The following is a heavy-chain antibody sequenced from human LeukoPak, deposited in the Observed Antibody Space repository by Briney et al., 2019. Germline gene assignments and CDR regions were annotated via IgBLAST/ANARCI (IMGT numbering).Heavy chain of an antibody. V-gene: IGHV4-30-4*01. CDR1: GGSISSGDYY. CDR2: IYYSGST. CDR3: ARALKPYYAILTGYYLSPTLFDY. J-gene: IGHJ4*02. Sequence: SQTLSLTCTVSGGSISSGDYYWSWIRQPPGKGLEWIGYIYYSGSTYYNPSLKSRGTISVDTSKNPFSLKLSSVTAADTAVYYCARALKPYYAILTGYYLSPTLFDYWGQGTLVTVSS. D-gene: IGHD3-9*01.